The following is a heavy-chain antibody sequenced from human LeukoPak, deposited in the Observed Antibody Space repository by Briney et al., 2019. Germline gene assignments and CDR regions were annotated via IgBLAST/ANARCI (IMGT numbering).Heavy chain of an antibody. CDR2: INPNSGGT. D-gene: IGHD3-10*01. Sequence: EASVKVSCKASGYTFTGYYMHWVRQAPGQGLEWMGWINPNSGGTNYAQKFQGRVTMTRDTSISTAYMELSRLRSDDTAVYYCARDLTFLITMVRGDYYYYMDVWGKGTTVTISS. V-gene: IGHV1-2*02. CDR1: GYTFTGYY. CDR3: ARDLTFLITMVRGDYYYYMDV. J-gene: IGHJ6*03.